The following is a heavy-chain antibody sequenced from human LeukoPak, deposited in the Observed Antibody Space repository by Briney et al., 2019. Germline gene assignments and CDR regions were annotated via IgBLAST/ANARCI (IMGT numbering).Heavy chain of an antibody. J-gene: IGHJ4*02. V-gene: IGHV3-23*01. CDR2: MGGSAGCT. CDR3: AKDRPNYYETNGHYYRRDGDY. D-gene: IGHD3-16*01. Sequence: PGGSLRLSCAASGFTFYIYAMSWVRQAPGKGLEWVASMGGSAGCTYYADSVKGRFTISRDNSKNILYLQMNSLRAEDTAIYYCAKDRPNYYETNGHYYRRDGDYWGQGTLVTVSS. CDR1: GFTFYIYA.